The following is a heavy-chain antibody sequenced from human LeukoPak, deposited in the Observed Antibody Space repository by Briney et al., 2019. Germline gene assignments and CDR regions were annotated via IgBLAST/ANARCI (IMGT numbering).Heavy chain of an antibody. V-gene: IGHV5-51*01. D-gene: IGHD2-2*01. CDR2: IYPGDSDT. CDR3: GTLYCSSTSCGWFDP. CDR1: GSSFTSYW. J-gene: IGHJ5*02. Sequence: GESLQISCKGSGSSFTSYWIGWVRQMPGKGLQWLGIIYPGDSDTRYSPSFQGQVTISADKSISTAYLQWSSLKASDTAMYYCGTLYCSSTSCGWFDPWGQGTLVTVSS.